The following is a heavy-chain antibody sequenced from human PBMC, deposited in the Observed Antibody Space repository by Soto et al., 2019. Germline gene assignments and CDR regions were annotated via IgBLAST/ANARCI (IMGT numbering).Heavy chain of an antibody. J-gene: IGHJ6*02. CDR1: GFTFSSYG. Sequence: GGSLRLSCAASGFTFSSYGMHWVRQAPGKGLEWVAVISYDGSNKYYADSVKGRFTISRDNSKNTLYLQMNSLRAEDTAVYYCAKVDVEMATIGLTYYYGMDVWGQGTTVTVSS. D-gene: IGHD5-12*01. CDR3: AKVDVEMATIGLTYYYGMDV. V-gene: IGHV3-30*18. CDR2: ISYDGSNK.